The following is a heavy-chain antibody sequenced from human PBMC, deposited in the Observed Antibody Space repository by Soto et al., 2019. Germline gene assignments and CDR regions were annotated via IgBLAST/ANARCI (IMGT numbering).Heavy chain of an antibody. CDR1: GGTLSSYA. Sequence: GASVKVSCTASGGTLSSYAVSWVRQAPGQGLEWMGGIIPIFGTTNYAQKFQGRVTITADESTSTVYMELSSLRSEDTAVYYCARDNCSGGSCYPYYYYGMDVWGQGTTVTVSS. V-gene: IGHV1-69*13. D-gene: IGHD2-15*01. CDR3: ARDNCSGGSCYPYYYYGMDV. J-gene: IGHJ6*02. CDR2: IIPIFGTT.